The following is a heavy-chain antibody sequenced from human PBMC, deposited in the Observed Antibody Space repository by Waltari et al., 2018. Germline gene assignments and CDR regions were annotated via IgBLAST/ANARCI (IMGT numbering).Heavy chain of an antibody. J-gene: IGHJ3*02. V-gene: IGHV1-69*08. D-gene: IGHD6-13*01. Sequence: QVQLVQSGAEVKKPGSSVKVSCKASGGTFSSYAISWVRQAPGQGLEWMGRIIPIFGTANIAQKVQGKVKSTADKSTSTAYMELRRLGSEDTAVYYCAREGQQRGRGGAFDIWGQGTMVTVSS. CDR2: IIPIFGTA. CDR1: GGTFSSYA. CDR3: AREGQQRGRGGAFDI.